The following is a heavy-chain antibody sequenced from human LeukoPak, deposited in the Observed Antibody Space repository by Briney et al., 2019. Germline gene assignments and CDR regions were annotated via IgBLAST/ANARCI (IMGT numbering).Heavy chain of an antibody. CDR3: ARGGITMFYDC. Sequence: ASVKVSCKASGYTFTTYYVHWVRQAPGQGLELMGIINPSGGSTTYAQKFQGRVTMTRDTSSSTVYMELSSLRSEDTAVYFCARGGITMFYDCWGQGTLVTVSS. CDR2: INPSGGST. J-gene: IGHJ4*02. CDR1: GYTFTTYY. D-gene: IGHD3-10*02. V-gene: IGHV1-46*01.